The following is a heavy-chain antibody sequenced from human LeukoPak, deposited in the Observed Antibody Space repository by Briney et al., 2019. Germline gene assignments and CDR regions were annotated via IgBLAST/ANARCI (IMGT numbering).Heavy chain of an antibody. CDR2: IYTSGST. Sequence: PSETLSLTCTVSGGSISSGSYYWSWIRQPAGKGLEWIGRIYTSGSTNYNPSLKSRVTISVDTSKNQFSLKLSSVTAADTAVYYCARDHAYSSSDLSWFDPWGQGTLVTVSS. CDR3: ARDHAYSSSDLSWFDP. V-gene: IGHV4-61*02. D-gene: IGHD6-6*01. J-gene: IGHJ5*02. CDR1: GGSISSGSYY.